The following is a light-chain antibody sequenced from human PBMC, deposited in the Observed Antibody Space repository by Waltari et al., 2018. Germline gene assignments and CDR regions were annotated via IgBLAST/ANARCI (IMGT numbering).Light chain of an antibody. CDR2: DVS. Sequence: QSALTQPASVSGSPGQSITISCTGTSSDVGGYTYVSWYQPPPGKAPQVMIYDVSKAPSGGSSSFSCSKSGHTASLTIPGPQTGDEADYYRSSHTSSSALVFGGGTKLTVL. V-gene: IGLV2-14*01. J-gene: IGLJ2*01. CDR3: SSHTSSSALV. CDR1: SSDVGGYTY.